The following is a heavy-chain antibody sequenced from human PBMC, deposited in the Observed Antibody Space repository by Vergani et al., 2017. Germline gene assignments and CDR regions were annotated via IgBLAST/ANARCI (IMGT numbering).Heavy chain of an antibody. CDR2: IRSKTYGATT. CDR1: GFNFGEYG. V-gene: IGHV3-49*04. Sequence: EVQLVESGGDLVQPGRSLRLSCQTSGFNFGEYGVSWARQAPGKGLEWIGFIRSKTYGATTEYAASVRGRFTISRDDSKGIAYLQMSSLKKEDTAVYRCAVEIYDYGGSRDFDYWGQGTLVVVSS. D-gene: IGHD4-23*01. CDR3: AVEIYDYGGSRDFDY. J-gene: IGHJ4*02.